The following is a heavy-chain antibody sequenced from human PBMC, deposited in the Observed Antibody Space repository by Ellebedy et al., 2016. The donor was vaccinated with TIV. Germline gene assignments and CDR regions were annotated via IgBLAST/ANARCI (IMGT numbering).Heavy chain of an antibody. Sequence: SQTLSLTCAVYGVSFSGYYWSWIRQPPGKGLEWIGEINHSGSTNYNPSLKSRVTISVDTSKNQFSLKLSSVTAADTAVYYCARTKLYSGYDDYWGQGTLVTVSS. J-gene: IGHJ4*02. V-gene: IGHV4-34*01. D-gene: IGHD5-12*01. CDR1: GVSFSGYY. CDR2: INHSGST. CDR3: ARTKLYSGYDDY.